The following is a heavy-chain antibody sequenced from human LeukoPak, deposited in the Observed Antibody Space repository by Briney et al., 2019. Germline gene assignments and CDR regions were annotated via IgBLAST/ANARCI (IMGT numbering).Heavy chain of an antibody. Sequence: GGSLRLSCAASGFTFSTYAMSWVRQAPGKGLEWVSGFSGSGGNTYYADSVRGRFTISRDNAKNSLYLQMNSLRDEDTAVYYCARDSGLTIFGVVIRGTNWFDPWGQGTLVTVSS. D-gene: IGHD3-3*01. J-gene: IGHJ5*02. CDR1: GFTFSTYA. CDR2: FSGSGGNT. V-gene: IGHV3-23*01. CDR3: ARDSGLTIFGVVIRGTNWFDP.